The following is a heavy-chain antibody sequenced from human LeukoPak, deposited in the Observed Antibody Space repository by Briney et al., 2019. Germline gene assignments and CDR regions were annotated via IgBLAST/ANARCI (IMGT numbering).Heavy chain of an antibody. V-gene: IGHV4-31*03. Sequence: PSETLSLTCTVSGGSISSGGYYWSWIRQHPGKGLEWIGYIYYSGSTYYNPSLKSRVTISVDTSKNQFSLKLSSVTAADTAVYYCASVIVVVQGTAHGWFDPWGQGTLITVSS. CDR1: GGSISSGGYY. CDR3: ASVIVVVQGTAHGWFDP. J-gene: IGHJ5*02. CDR2: IYYSGST. D-gene: IGHD2-2*01.